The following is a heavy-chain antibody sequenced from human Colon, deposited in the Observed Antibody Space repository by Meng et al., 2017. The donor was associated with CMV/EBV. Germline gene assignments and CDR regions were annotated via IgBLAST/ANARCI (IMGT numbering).Heavy chain of an antibody. D-gene: IGHD3-10*01. Sequence: SETLSLTCTLSGDSIKKYYWSWIRQPPWKGLEWIGYVQNGGTTNYNPSLRNRVSFSVDTSKNQFSLNLNSVTTADTAVYYCARGEDKLLLWFGETHFMTSFDLWGQGSLVTVSS. CDR1: GDSIKKYY. J-gene: IGHJ5*02. CDR2: VQNGGTT. V-gene: IGHV4-59*01. CDR3: ARGEDKLLLWFGETHFMTSFDL.